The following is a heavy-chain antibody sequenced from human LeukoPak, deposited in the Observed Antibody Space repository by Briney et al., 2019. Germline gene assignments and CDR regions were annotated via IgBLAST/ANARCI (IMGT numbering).Heavy chain of an antibody. J-gene: IGHJ4*02. V-gene: IGHV4-59*01. Sequence: SSETLSLTCTVSGGSISSYYWSWIRQPPGKGLEWIGYIYYSGSTNYNPSLKSRVTISVDTSKNQFSLKLRSVTAADTAVYYCARVTGYMIEDYFDYWGQGILVTVSS. CDR3: ARVTGYMIEDYFDY. CDR2: IYYSGST. D-gene: IGHD3-9*01. CDR1: GGSISSYY.